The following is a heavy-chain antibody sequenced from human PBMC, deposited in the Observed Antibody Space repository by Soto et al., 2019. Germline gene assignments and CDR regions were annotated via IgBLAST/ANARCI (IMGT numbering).Heavy chain of an antibody. J-gene: IGHJ3*02. CDR3: ARRVVVVVAATQLAAFDI. CDR1: GGSISSSSYY. V-gene: IGHV4-39*01. CDR2: IYYSGST. D-gene: IGHD2-15*01. Sequence: QLQLQESGPGLVKPSETLSLTCTVSGGSISSSSYYWGWIRQPPGKGLEWIGSIYYSGSTYYNPSLKSRVTISLDPSKNQFSLKLSSVTAADTAVYYCARRVVVVVAATQLAAFDIWGQGTMVTVSS.